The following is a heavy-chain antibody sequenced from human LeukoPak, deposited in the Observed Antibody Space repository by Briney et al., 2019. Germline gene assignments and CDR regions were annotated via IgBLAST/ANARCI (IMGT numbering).Heavy chain of an antibody. CDR2: INPNSGGT. Sequence: ASVKVSCKASGYTFTDYYMYWVRQAPGQGLEWMGWINPNSGGTNYAQKFQGRVTMTRDTSISTAYMELSRLRSDDTAVYYCARDRNYYDHNGNFDYWGQGTLITVSS. D-gene: IGHD3-22*01. CDR1: GYTFTDYY. CDR3: ARDRNYYDHNGNFDY. V-gene: IGHV1-2*02. J-gene: IGHJ4*02.